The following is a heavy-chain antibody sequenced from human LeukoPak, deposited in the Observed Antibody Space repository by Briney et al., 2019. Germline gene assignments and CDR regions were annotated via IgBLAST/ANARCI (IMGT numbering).Heavy chain of an antibody. V-gene: IGHV1-46*01. D-gene: IGHD3-22*01. CDR1: GYTFTSYY. CDR3: ARVKPNYYDSSAYGTFDI. Sequence: ASVKVSCKASGYTFTSYYMHWVRQAPGQGLEWMGIINPSGRSTSYAQKFQGRVTMTRDTSTSTVYMELSSLRSEDTAVYYCARVKPNYYDSSAYGTFDIWGQGTMVTVSS. CDR2: INPSGRST. J-gene: IGHJ3*02.